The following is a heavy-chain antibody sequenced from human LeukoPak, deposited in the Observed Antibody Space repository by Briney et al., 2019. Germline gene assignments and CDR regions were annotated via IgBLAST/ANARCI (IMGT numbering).Heavy chain of an antibody. CDR2: IKEDGSER. J-gene: IGHJ4*02. CDR3: AILDFWSDFSA. D-gene: IGHD3-3*01. CDR1: GFTFSSYW. Sequence: GGSLRLSCAASGFTFSSYWMSWVRLAPGKGLEWVANIKEDGSERNYVDSVKGRFTISRDNAKNSLYLQMNSLRAEDTALYYCAILDFWSDFSAWGQGTLVTVSS. V-gene: IGHV3-7*01.